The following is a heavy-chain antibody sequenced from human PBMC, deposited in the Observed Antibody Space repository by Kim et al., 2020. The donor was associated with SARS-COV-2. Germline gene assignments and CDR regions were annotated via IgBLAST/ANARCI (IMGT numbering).Heavy chain of an antibody. V-gene: IGHV4-34*01. CDR1: GESFKEYY. CDR3: GGVPRMVNYIYSAMDV. J-gene: IGHJ6*02. CDR2: VNAHSGVT. Sequence: SETLSLTCAVYGESFKEYYWTWVRQAPGTGLEWIGEVNAHSGVTKYSPSLKRRVTISLDMSKNQFSLKVNLMTAADAAVYYCGGVPRMVNYIYSAMDVWSQGTTVTVSS. D-gene: IGHD2-21*01.